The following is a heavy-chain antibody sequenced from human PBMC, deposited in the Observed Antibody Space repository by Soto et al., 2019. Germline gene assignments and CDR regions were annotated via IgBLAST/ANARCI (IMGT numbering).Heavy chain of an antibody. CDR3: IRGGSPYYYDY. V-gene: IGHV3-73*01. J-gene: IGHJ4*02. Sequence: EVQLVESGGGLVQPGGSLKLSCAASGFIFSGSAVHWVRQASGKGLEWVGRILSKAGNYATAYPASMKGRFTISRDDSENTALLQLNSLKTEDTDVYYCIRGGSPYYYDYWGQGTLGAVSS. CDR1: GFIFSGSA. CDR2: ILSKAGNYAT.